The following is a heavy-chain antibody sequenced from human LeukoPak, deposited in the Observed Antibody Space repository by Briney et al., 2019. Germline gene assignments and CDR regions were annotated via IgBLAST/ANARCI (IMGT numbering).Heavy chain of an antibody. CDR2: IDKSGGRN. CDR3: ARDVAGGTFDI. J-gene: IGHJ3*02. V-gene: IGHV3-7*05. Sequence: GGSLRLSCAASGFTFSRFWMNWVRQAPGRGLEWVSHIDKSGGRNNYADSVKGRFTISRDNAKNSLFLEMSSLRAEDTAVYFCARDVAGGTFDIWGQGTTVTVSS. D-gene: IGHD6-19*01. CDR1: GFTFSRFW.